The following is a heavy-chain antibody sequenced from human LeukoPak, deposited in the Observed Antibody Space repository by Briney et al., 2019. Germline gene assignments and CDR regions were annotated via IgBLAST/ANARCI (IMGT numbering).Heavy chain of an antibody. Sequence: GASVKVSCKASGYTFTSYYMHWVRQATGQGLEWMGWMNPNSGNTGYAQKFQGRVTITRNTSISTAYMELSSLRSEDTAVYYCARRSSARGSGSYYNVFNYWGQGTLVTVSS. D-gene: IGHD3-10*01. CDR1: GYTFTSYY. CDR3: ARRSSARGSGSYYNVFNY. J-gene: IGHJ4*02. CDR2: MNPNSGNT. V-gene: IGHV1-8*03.